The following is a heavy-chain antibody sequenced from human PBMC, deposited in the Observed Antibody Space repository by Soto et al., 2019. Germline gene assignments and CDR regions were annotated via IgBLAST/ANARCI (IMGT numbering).Heavy chain of an antibody. J-gene: IGHJ5*02. CDR3: ARVGVWFGEPDNWFDP. V-gene: IGHV1-3*01. Sequence: QVQLVQSGAEVKKPGGSVKVSRKASGYTFTSYAMHWVRQAPGQRLEWMGWINAGNGNTKYSQKFQGRVTITRDTSASTAYMELSSLRSEDTAVYYCARVGVWFGEPDNWFDPWGQGTLVTVSS. D-gene: IGHD3-10*01. CDR1: GYTFTSYA. CDR2: INAGNGNT.